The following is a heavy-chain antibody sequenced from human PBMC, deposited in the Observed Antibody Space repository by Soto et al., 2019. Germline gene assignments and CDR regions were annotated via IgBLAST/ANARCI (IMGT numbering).Heavy chain of an antibody. CDR3: TKEDSGAGWLDP. D-gene: IGHD7-27*01. CDR1: GYTFTSYY. Sequence: ASVKVSCKASGYTFTSYYMHWVRQAPGQGLEWMGTINPSGVSTSYAEKFRGRITMARNMSTSTVYMELSSLGSEDTAVYYCTKEDSGAGWLDPWGQGTLVTVSS. J-gene: IGHJ5*02. CDR2: INPSGVST. V-gene: IGHV1-46*03.